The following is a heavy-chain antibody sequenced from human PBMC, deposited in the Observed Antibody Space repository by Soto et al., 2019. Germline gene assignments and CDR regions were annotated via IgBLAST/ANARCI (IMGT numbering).Heavy chain of an antibody. Sequence: QVQLVQSGAEVKKPGASVKVSCKASGYTFTGYYMHWVRQAPGQGLEWMGWINPNSGGTNYAQKFQGWVTMTRDTSISTAYMELSMLRSDDTAVYYCARGGDIMVRGDFHAFDIWGQGTMVTVSS. CDR2: INPNSGGT. CDR3: ARGGDIMVRGDFHAFDI. CDR1: GYTFTGYY. V-gene: IGHV1-2*04. J-gene: IGHJ3*02. D-gene: IGHD3-10*01.